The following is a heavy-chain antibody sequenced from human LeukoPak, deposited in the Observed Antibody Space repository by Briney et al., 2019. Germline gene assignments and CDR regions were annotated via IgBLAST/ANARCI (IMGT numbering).Heavy chain of an antibody. CDR2: ISAYNGNT. CDR3: ARDGDYYDSSDRDYYYYGMDV. CDR1: GYTFTSYG. V-gene: IGHV1-18*01. Sequence: ASVKVSCKASGYTFTSYGISWVRQAPGQGLEWKGWISAYNGNTNYAQKLQGRVTMTTDTSTSTAYMELRSLRSDDTAVYYCARDGDYYDSSDRDYYYYGMDVWGQGTTVTVSS. D-gene: IGHD3-22*01. J-gene: IGHJ6*02.